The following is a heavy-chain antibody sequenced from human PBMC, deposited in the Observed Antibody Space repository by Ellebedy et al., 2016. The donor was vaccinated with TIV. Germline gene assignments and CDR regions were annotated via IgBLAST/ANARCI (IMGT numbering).Heavy chain of an antibody. CDR1: GGSINSYF. Sequence: MPSETLSLTCTVSGGSINSYFWSWIRQPPGKGLEWVGYISYSGSTNYNPSLMSRVTMSVDTSKNQFSLNLRSVTAADTAVYYCGRHSGGDYPFDYWGQGTLVTVSS. CDR3: GRHSGGDYPFDY. V-gene: IGHV4-59*08. D-gene: IGHD1-26*01. J-gene: IGHJ4*02. CDR2: ISYSGST.